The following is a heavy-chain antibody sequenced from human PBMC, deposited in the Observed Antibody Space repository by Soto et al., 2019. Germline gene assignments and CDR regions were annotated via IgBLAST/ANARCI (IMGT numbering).Heavy chain of an antibody. CDR3: ARVQRYCSGGSGYVVDY. D-gene: IGHD2-15*01. CDR1: GYNFNSYG. J-gene: IGHJ4*02. CDR2: ISANNGNT. Sequence: QVQLVQSGAEVKKPGASVKVSCKASGYNFNSYGISWVRQAPGQGLEWIGWISANNGNTKYAQKVQGRVTMTTDTSTSIAYMELRSLRSDDTAVYYWARVQRYCSGGSGYVVDYWGQGTLVNV. V-gene: IGHV1-18*01.